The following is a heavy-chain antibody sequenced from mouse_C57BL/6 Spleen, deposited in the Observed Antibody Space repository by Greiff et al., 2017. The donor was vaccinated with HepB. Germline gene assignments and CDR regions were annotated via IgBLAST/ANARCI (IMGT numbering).Heavy chain of an antibody. D-gene: IGHD1-1*01. V-gene: IGHV1-82*01. CDR1: GYAFSSYW. CDR3: ARSKPYGSSYLDY. CDR2: IYPGDGDT. J-gene: IGHJ2*01. Sequence: QVQLKESGPELVKPGASVKISCTASGYAFSSYWMNWVKQRPGKGLEWIGRIYPGDGDTNYNGKFKGKAKLSADQSSSTAYMQLSSLTSEDSAVYYCARSKPYGSSYLDYWGQGTTLTVSS.